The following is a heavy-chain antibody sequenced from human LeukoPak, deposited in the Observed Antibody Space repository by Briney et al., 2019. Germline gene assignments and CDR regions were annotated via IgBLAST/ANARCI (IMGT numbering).Heavy chain of an antibody. V-gene: IGHV3-33*06. Sequence: GGSLRLSCAASGFTFSSYGMPWVRQAPGKGLEWVAVIWYDGSNKYYADSVKGRFTISRDNSKNTLYLQMNSLRAEDTVVYYCANGLTPDVWGKGTTVTVSS. J-gene: IGHJ6*04. CDR3: ANGLTPDV. CDR2: IWYDGSNK. CDR1: GFTFSSYG.